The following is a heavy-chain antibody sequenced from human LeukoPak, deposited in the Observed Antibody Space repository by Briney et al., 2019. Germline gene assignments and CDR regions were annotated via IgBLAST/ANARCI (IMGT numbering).Heavy chain of an antibody. CDR2: FDPEDGET. V-gene: IGHV1-24*01. CDR3: ATAAVGAPINT. Sequence: ASVRVSFKVSGYTLTELSMHWVRQAPGKGGEWMGGFDPEDGETIYAQKFQGRVTMTEDTSTDTAYVELSSLRSEDTAVYYCATAAVGAPINTWGQGTLVTVSS. CDR1: GYTLTELS. D-gene: IGHD1-26*01. J-gene: IGHJ5*02.